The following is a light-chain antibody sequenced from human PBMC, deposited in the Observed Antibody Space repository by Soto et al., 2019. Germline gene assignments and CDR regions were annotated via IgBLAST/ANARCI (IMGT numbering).Light chain of an antibody. V-gene: IGLV1-44*01. Sequence: QLVLTQPPSASGTPGQRVTISCSGSSSNIGINTVNWYQQFPGAAPKLLIYTDNRRPSGVPDRFSGSKSGTSASLAVSGLQSDDEADYYCAAWDDSLNGPVFGGGTKLTVL. CDR3: AAWDDSLNGPV. CDR2: TDN. J-gene: IGLJ2*01. CDR1: SSNIGINT.